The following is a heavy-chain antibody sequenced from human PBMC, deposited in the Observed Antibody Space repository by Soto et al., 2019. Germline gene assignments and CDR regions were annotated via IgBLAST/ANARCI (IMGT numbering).Heavy chain of an antibody. D-gene: IGHD6-13*01. Sequence: GGSLRLSCAASGFTFSRYWMSWVRQAPGKGLEWVANIKQDGSEKYYVDSVKGRFTISRDNAKNSLYLQMNSLRAEDTAVYYCARGIAAAANYYYYGMDVWGQGTTVTVSS. CDR3: ARGIAAAANYYYYGMDV. J-gene: IGHJ6*02. CDR2: IKQDGSEK. CDR1: GFTFSRYW. V-gene: IGHV3-7*01.